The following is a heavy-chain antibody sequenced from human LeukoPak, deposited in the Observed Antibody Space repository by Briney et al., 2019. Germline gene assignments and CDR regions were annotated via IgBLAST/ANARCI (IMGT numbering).Heavy chain of an antibody. CDR3: ARGLVLATDDAFDI. J-gene: IGHJ3*02. Sequence: SETLSLTCSVSGASIRSYFWGWIRHSPGKGLEWIGYVYDNDISNFNPSLESRVTILVDRSKSQFSLKLRSVTAADTAVYYCARGLVLATDDAFDIWGPGTMVTVSS. D-gene: IGHD5-12*01. CDR2: VYDNDIS. V-gene: IGHV4-59*01. CDR1: GASIRSYF.